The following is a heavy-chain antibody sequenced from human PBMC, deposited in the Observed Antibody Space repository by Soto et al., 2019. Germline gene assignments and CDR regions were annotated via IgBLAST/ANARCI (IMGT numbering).Heavy chain of an antibody. CDR2: IYYSGST. J-gene: IGHJ6*02. Sequence: TSETPSLTCSVHGGSFSGYYWSWIGQHPGKGLEWIGYIYYSGSTYYNPSLKSRVTISVDTSKNQFSLKLSSVTAADTAGYYCARVIPGIAAPGLYNYVGMSVWGPRTTVT. CDR3: ARVIPGIAAPGLYNYVGMSV. CDR1: GGSFSGYY. D-gene: IGHD6-13*01. V-gene: IGHV4-31*03.